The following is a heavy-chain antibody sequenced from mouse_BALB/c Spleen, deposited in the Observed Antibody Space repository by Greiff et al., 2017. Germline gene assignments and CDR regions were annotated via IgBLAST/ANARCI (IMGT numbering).Heavy chain of an antibody. CDR1: GFSITSGYY. CDR2: ISYDGSN. Sequence: EVQLQQSGPGLVKPSQSLSLTCSVTGFSITSGYYWNWIRQFPGNKLEWMGYISYDGSNNYNPSLKNRISITRDTSKNQFFLKLNSVTTEDTATYYCARDRIYGNFDYWGQGTTLTVSS. V-gene: IGHV3-6*02. J-gene: IGHJ2*01. CDR3: ARDRIYGNFDY. D-gene: IGHD2-1*01.